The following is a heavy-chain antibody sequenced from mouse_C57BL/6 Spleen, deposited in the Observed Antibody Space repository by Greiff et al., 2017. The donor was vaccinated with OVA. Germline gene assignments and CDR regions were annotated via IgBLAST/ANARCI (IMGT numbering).Heavy chain of an antibody. D-gene: IGHD1-1*01. Sequence: VQLQQSGPVLVKPGASVKMSCKASGYTFTDYYMNWVKQSPGKSLEWIGVINPYNGGTSYNQKFKGKATLTVDKSSSTAYMELNSLTSEDYAVYYCARRGIITTVVRGLDYYAMDYWGQGTSVTVSS. V-gene: IGHV1-19*01. J-gene: IGHJ4*01. CDR1: GYTFTDYY. CDR2: INPYNGGT. CDR3: ARRGIITTVVRGLDYYAMDY.